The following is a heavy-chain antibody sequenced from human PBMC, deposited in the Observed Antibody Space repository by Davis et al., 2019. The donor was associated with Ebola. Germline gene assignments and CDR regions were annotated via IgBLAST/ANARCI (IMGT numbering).Heavy chain of an antibody. CDR3: ARDLSGDNILCPDY. D-gene: IGHD1-26*01. V-gene: IGHV1-2*02. CDR2: IKLNSGGT. CDR1: GFTFTDYY. Sequence: SVNVPRQASGFTFTDYYTHWVRQAPGQGLEWMVWIKLNSGGTNYAQRFQDRVTMTRDTSISTAYMELSSLTSDDTAVYYCARDLSGDNILCPDYWGQGTLVTVSS. J-gene: IGHJ4*02.